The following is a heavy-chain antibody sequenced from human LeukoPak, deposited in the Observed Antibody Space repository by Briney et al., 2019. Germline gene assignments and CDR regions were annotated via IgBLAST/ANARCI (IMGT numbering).Heavy chain of an antibody. CDR2: ISAYNGNT. CDR1: GYTFTSYG. J-gene: IGHJ6*02. D-gene: IGHD3-10*01. V-gene: IGHV1-18*01. Sequence: VASVKVSCKASGYTFTSYGISWVRQAPGQGLEWMGWISAYNGNTNYAQKFQGRVTMTRNTSISTAYMELSSLRSEDTAVYYCARGNYGSGSNFMDVWGQGTTVTVSS. CDR3: ARGNYGSGSNFMDV.